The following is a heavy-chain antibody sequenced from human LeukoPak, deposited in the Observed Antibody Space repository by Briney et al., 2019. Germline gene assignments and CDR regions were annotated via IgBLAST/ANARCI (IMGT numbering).Heavy chain of an antibody. J-gene: IGHJ4*02. D-gene: IGHD2-15*01. Sequence: GESLKISXKGSGYSLITYWIGWVRQPPGKGLEWMGIIYPRDSDTRYSPSFQGQVNISVDKSITTSYLHWNSLKASDTAMYFCAILGYCSGGDCYPEYWGQGTLVTVSS. CDR3: AILGYCSGGDCYPEY. CDR2: IYPRDSDT. CDR1: GYSLITYW. V-gene: IGHV5-51*03.